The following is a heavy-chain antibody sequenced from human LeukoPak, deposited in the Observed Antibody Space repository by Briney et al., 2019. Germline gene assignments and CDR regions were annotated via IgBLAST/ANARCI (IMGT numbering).Heavy chain of an antibody. CDR1: GGSISSYY. CDR2: IYYSGST. J-gene: IGHJ4*02. Sequence: PSETLSLSCTVSGGSISSYYWSWIRQPPGKGLEWIGYIYYSGSTNYNPSLKSRVTISVDTSKNQFSLKLSSVTAADTAVYYCARHSIAAAGPHYFDYWGQGTLVTVST. D-gene: IGHD6-13*01. CDR3: ARHSIAAAGPHYFDY. V-gene: IGHV4-59*08.